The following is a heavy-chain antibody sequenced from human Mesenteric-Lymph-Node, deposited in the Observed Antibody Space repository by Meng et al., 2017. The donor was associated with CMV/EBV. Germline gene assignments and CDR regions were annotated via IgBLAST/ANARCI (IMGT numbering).Heavy chain of an antibody. CDR1: GGSISSYY. CDR2: IYYSGTS. CDR3: ARDRGSHYGGGTLYYFYGMDV. V-gene: IGHV4-59*01. D-gene: IGHD1-26*01. Sequence: SETLSLTCTVSGGSISSYYWSWIRQPPGKGLEWIGYIYYSGTSDHNPSLKSRVTISVDTSKNHFSLNLSSVTAADTAVYYCARDRGSHYGGGTLYYFYGMDVWGPGTTVTVSS. J-gene: IGHJ6*02.